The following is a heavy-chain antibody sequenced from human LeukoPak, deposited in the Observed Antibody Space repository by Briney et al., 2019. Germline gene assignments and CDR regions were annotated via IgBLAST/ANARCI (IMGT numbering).Heavy chain of an antibody. CDR2: IIPILGVT. Sequence: SVKVSCKASGGTFSSYAISWVRQAPGQGLEWMGRIIPILGVTNYGQNFEGRVTITADKSTDTAFMELRSLRSEDTAVYYCARSSDLDFWGQGTVVTVSS. CDR1: GGTFSSYA. CDR3: ARSSDLDF. J-gene: IGHJ4*02. V-gene: IGHV1-69*04.